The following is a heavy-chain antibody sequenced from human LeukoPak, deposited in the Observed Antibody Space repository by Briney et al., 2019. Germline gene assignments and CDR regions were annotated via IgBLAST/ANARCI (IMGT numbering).Heavy chain of an antibody. J-gene: IGHJ4*02. D-gene: IGHD3-22*01. CDR3: AKVERSSPTYYYDSSGYLRPPPPYYFDY. Sequence: GGSLRLSCAASGFTFSSYGMSWVRQAPGKGLEWVSAISGSGGSTYYADSVKGRFTISRDNSKNTLYLQMNSLRAEDTAVYYCAKVERSSPTYYYDSSGYLRPPPPYYFDYWGQGTLVTVSS. CDR2: ISGSGGST. V-gene: IGHV3-23*01. CDR1: GFTFSSYG.